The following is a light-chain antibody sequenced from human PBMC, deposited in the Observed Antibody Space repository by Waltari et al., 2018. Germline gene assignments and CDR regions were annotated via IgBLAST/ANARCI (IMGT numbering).Light chain of an antibody. V-gene: IGKV1-5*03. J-gene: IGKJ1*01. CDR1: RSIGDW. Sequence: DIQMTQSPSTLSASVGDRVTIPCRASRSIGDWLAWFQQKPGKAPNLLIYQASSLESGVPSRFSGSGSGTEFTLTINSLQPDDFATYYCQHYNSYLWTFGQGTTVEIK. CDR3: QHYNSYLWT. CDR2: QAS.